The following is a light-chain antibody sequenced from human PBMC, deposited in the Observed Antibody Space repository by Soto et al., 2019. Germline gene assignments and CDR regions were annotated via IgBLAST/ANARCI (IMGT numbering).Light chain of an antibody. J-gene: IGLJ2*01. CDR1: SSDVGGYNY. CDR2: DVS. CDR3: SSYTSSSLVV. Sequence: QSALTQPASVSGSPGQSITISCTGTSSDVGGYNYVSWYQQHPGKAPKLMIYDVSNRPSGVSNRFSGSKSGNTASLTISGLQAEAEADYYCSSYTSSSLVVFGGWTKLTVL. V-gene: IGLV2-14*01.